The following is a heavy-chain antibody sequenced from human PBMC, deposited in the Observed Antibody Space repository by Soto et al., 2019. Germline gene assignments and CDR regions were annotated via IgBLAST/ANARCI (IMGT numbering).Heavy chain of an antibody. D-gene: IGHD1-7*01. CDR3: AKDHNWNYPLDSDY. V-gene: IGHV3-23*01. CDR2: ISGSGGST. J-gene: IGHJ4*02. Sequence: GGSLRLSCAASGFTFSSYAMSWVRQAPGKGLEWVSAISGSGGSTYYADSVKGRFTISRDNSKNTLYLQMNSLRAEDTAVYYGAKDHNWNYPLDSDYWGQGTLVTVSS. CDR1: GFTFSSYA.